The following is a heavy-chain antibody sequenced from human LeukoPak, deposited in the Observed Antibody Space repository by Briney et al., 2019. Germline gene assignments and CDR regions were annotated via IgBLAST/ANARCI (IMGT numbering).Heavy chain of an antibody. Sequence: GGSLRLSCAASGFTFSSYSMNWVRQAPGKGLEWVSYISSSSSTIYYADSVKGRFTISRDNAKNLLYLQMNSLRAEDTAVYHCAKVSGSYWFDPWGQGTLVTVSS. V-gene: IGHV3-48*04. J-gene: IGHJ5*02. CDR1: GFTFSSYS. CDR2: ISSSSSTI. D-gene: IGHD1-26*01. CDR3: AKVSGSYWFDP.